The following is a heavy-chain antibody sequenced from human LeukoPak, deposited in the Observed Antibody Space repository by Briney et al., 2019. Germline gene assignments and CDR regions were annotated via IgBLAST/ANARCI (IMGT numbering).Heavy chain of an antibody. CDR2: ISWNSANI. J-gene: IGHJ4*02. D-gene: IGHD6-13*01. V-gene: IGHV3-9*01. CDR3: AKDSPAGRVY. CDR1: GFTFHDDA. Sequence: SGGSLRLSCEASGFTFHDDAMHWVRQAPGKGLEWVSGISWNSANIGYADSVRGRFTISRDNAKNSLYLQMNSLRVEDTALYYCAKDSPAGRVYWGQGTLVTVSS.